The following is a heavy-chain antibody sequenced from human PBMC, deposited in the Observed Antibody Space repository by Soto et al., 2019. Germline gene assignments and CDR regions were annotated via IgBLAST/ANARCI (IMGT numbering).Heavy chain of an antibody. V-gene: IGHV4-4*02. D-gene: IGHD6-13*01. CDR2: IYHSGST. Sequence: SETLSLTCAVSGGSISSSNWWSWVRQPPGKGLEWIGEIYHSGSTNYNPSLKSRVTISVDKSKNQFSLKLSFVTAADTAVYYCARDERGLYSSSWSHYFDYWGQGTLVTVSS. CDR3: ARDERGLYSSSWSHYFDY. CDR1: GGSISSSNW. J-gene: IGHJ4*02.